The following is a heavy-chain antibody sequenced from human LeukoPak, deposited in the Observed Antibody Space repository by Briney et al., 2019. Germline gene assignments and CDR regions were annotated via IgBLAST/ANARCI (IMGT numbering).Heavy chain of an antibody. J-gene: IGHJ4*02. V-gene: IGHV3-23*01. D-gene: IGHD3-22*01. Sequence: GGSLRLSCAASGFTFSSYAMSWVRQAPGKGLEWVSAISGSGGSTYYAGSVKGRFTISRDNSKNTLYLQMNSLRAEDTAVYYCAKVSVTMIVGRGEDYWGQGTLVTVSS. CDR2: ISGSGGST. CDR3: AKVSVTMIVGRGEDY. CDR1: GFTFSSYA.